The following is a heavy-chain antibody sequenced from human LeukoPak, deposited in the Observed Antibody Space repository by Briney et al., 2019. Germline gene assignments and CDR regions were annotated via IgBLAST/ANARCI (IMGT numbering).Heavy chain of an antibody. V-gene: IGHV4-34*01. J-gene: IGHJ5*02. CDR2: INHSGST. CDR1: GGSFSGYY. CDR3: ARRNGSGSYYNWFDP. D-gene: IGHD3-10*01. Sequence: SETLSLTCAVYGGSFSGYYWSWIRQPPGKGLEWIGEINHSGSTNYNPSLKSRVTISVDTSKNQFSLKLSSVTAADTAVYYCARRNGSGSYYNWFDPWGQGALVTVSS.